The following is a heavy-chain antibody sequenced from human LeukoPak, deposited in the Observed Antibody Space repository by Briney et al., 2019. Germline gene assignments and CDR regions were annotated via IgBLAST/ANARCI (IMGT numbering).Heavy chain of an antibody. CDR3: ARVPYVWGSYRYYGWFDP. CDR1: GGSISSSSYY. D-gene: IGHD3-16*02. J-gene: IGHJ5*02. CDR2: IYHSGST. Sequence: SETLSLTCTVSGGSISSSSYYWGWIRQPPGKGLEWIGSIYHSGSTNYNPSLKSRVTISVDKSKNQFSLKLSSVTAADTAVYYCARVPYVWGSYRYYGWFDPWGQGTLVTVSS. V-gene: IGHV4-39*07.